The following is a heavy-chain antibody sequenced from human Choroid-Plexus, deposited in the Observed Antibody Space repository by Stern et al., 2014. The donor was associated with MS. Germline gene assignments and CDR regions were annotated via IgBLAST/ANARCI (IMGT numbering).Heavy chain of an antibody. D-gene: IGHD2/OR15-2a*01. CDR3: AKDRQYLTYFFDH. V-gene: IGHV3-30*18. J-gene: IGHJ5*02. CDR2: VSYDGSNK. CDR1: GFTFGSCA. Sequence: VQLVESGGGVVQPGRPLRLSCVASGFTFGSCAMHWVRQAPGKGLGWVVGVSYDGSNKYYADSVKGRFTISRDNSQNTLYMQMSSLRPEDTAVYYCAKDRQYLTYFFDHWGQGSLVTVSS.